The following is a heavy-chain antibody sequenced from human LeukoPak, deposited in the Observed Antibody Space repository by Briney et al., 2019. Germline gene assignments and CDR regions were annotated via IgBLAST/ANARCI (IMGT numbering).Heavy chain of an antibody. J-gene: IGHJ2*01. V-gene: IGHV4-59*08. CDR1: GGSISSYY. CDR3: ASPRDTVVVVAATSGYFDL. CDR2: LYHTGST. Sequence: SETLSLTCTVPGGSISSYYWSWIRQSPGKGLEWIGSLYHTGSTFYNPSLKSRVTISVDTPKNQFSLKLTSVTAADTAVYYCASPRDTVVVVAATSGYFDLWGRGTLVTVSS. D-gene: IGHD2-15*01.